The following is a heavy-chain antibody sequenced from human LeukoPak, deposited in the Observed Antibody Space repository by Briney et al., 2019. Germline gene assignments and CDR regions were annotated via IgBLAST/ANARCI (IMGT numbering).Heavy chain of an antibody. J-gene: IGHJ4*02. CDR3: TREAGYGDFDY. Sequence: GASVTVSCMASGYTFTFYYIHWVRQAPGQGLEWMGISNPSGGTTKYAQRFQGRVTMTSDTSTSTVYMELSSLRSEDTAVYYCTREAGYGDFDYWGQGTLVTVSS. V-gene: IGHV1-46*01. CDR1: GYTFTFYY. D-gene: IGHD4-17*01. CDR2: SNPSGGTT.